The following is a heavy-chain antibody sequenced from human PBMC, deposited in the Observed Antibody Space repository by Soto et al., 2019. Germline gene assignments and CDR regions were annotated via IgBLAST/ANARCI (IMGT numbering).Heavy chain of an antibody. D-gene: IGHD5-18*01. CDR3: ARDGLDTAMAHTNYYYYGMDV. J-gene: IGHJ6*02. V-gene: IGHV3-33*01. CDR1: GFTFSSYG. CDR2: IWYDGSNK. Sequence: QVQLVESGGGVVQPGRSLRLSCAASGFTFSSYGMHWVRQAPGKGLEWVAVIWYDGSNKYYADSVKGRFTSSRDNSKNTLYLQMNSLRAEDTGVYYCARDGLDTAMAHTNYYYYGMDVWGQGTTVTVSS.